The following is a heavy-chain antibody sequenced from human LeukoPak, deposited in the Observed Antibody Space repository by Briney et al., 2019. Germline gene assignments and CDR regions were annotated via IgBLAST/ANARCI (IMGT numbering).Heavy chain of an antibody. J-gene: IGHJ3*02. CDR2: FYHSGST. V-gene: IGHV4-38-2*02. D-gene: IGHD5-24*01. CDR3: ARALRDGYNVPDAFDI. Sequence: PSETLSLTCSVSGYSISSGYYWGWIRQPPGKGLEGIGSFYHSGSTSYNPSLKSRVTVSVDTSKNHSSLKLSSVTAADTAMYYCARALRDGYNVPDAFDIWGQGTMVTVSS. CDR1: GYSISSGYY.